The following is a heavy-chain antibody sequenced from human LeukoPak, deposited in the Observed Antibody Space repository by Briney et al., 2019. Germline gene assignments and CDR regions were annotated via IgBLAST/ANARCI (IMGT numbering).Heavy chain of an antibody. J-gene: IGHJ4*02. D-gene: IGHD3-22*01. CDR2: IYHRGTT. Sequence: TSETLSLTCAVSGYSISSGYYWGWIRQSPGKGLEWIGSIYHRGTTYYNPSLKRRVTISVDTSKNQFSLKLSSVTAADTAVYYCARIAMFYYASSGYYSDYWGQGTLVTVSS. CDR3: ARIAMFYYASSGYYSDY. V-gene: IGHV4-38-2*01. CDR1: GYSISSGYY.